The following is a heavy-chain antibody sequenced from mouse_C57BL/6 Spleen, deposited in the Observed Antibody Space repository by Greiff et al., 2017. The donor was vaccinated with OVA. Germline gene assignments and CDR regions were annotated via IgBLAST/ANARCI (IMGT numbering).Heavy chain of an antibody. J-gene: IGHJ1*03. D-gene: IGHD1-1*01. CDR3: ARDDGSPPYWYFDV. Sequence: VHVKQSGPELVKPGASVKISCKASGYTFTDYYMNWVKQSHGKSLEWIGDINPNNGGTSYNQKFKGKATLTVDKSSSTAYMELRSLTSEDSAVYYCARDDGSPPYWYFDVWGTGTTVTVSS. CDR2: INPNNGGT. V-gene: IGHV1-26*01. CDR1: GYTFTDYY.